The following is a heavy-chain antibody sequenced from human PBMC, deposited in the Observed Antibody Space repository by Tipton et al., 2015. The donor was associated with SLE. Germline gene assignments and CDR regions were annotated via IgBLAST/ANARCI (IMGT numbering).Heavy chain of an antibody. J-gene: IGHJ5*02. Sequence: QLVQSGPEVKKPGESLKISCKGSGYSFTSYWIGWVRQMPGKGLEWMGIIYPGDSDTRYSPSFQGQVTISADKSISTAYLQWSSLKAPDSAFYYCARFSGPTFPQAWFDPWGQGTLVTVSP. CDR2: IYPGDSDT. D-gene: IGHD3-10*01. CDR1: GYSFTSYW. CDR3: ARFSGPTFPQAWFDP. V-gene: IGHV5-51*03.